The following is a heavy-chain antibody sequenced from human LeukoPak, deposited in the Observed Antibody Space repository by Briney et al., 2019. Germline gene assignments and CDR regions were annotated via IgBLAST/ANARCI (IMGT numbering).Heavy chain of an antibody. D-gene: IGHD4-17*01. CDR1: GDTLSNYA. V-gene: IGHV1-69*13. CDR3: ARHSVKGNSHWFDP. J-gene: IGHJ5*02. Sequence: VKVSCKASGDTLSNYAVSWVRQAPGQGLEWMGKIIPIFGMVEYTQKFQGRVTFSTDESTSTVYMELSSLRSDDTAVFYCARHSVKGNSHWFDPWRQGTLVTVSS. CDR2: IIPIFGMV.